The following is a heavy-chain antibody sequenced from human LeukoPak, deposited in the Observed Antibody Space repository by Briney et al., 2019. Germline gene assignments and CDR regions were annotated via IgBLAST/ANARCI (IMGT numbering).Heavy chain of an antibody. CDR3: ARTSSGYVVDAFDI. J-gene: IGHJ3*02. CDR1: GGSISSSSYY. Sequence: SETLSLTCTVSGGSISSSSYYWGWIRQPPGKGLEWIGSIYYSGSTYYNPSLKSRVTISVDTSKNQFSLKLSSVTAADTAVYYCARTSSGYVVDAFDIWAKGQWSPSLQ. D-gene: IGHD5-12*01. CDR2: IYYSGST. V-gene: IGHV4-39*07.